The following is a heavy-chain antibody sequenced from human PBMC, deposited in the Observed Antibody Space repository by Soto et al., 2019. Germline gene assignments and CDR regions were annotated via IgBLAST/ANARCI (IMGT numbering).Heavy chain of an antibody. Sequence: GESLKISCKGSGYSFTSYWIAWVRQMPGKGLEWMGIVHPGDSDTRYSPSIQGQVTISVDKSISTAYLQWSSLKASDTAMYYCAIAVVVVAGSVYLDHCGQGTLVTVSS. D-gene: IGHD2-21*01. CDR1: GYSFTSYW. CDR2: VHPGDSDT. V-gene: IGHV5-51*01. CDR3: AIAVVVVAGSVYLDH. J-gene: IGHJ4*02.